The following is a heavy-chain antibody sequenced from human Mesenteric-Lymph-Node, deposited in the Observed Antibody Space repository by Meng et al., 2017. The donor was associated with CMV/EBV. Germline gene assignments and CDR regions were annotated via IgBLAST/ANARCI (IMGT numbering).Heavy chain of an antibody. D-gene: IGHD4-11*01. CDR2: IKSKTDEETA. CDR3: STHPWTSDHSY. CDR1: RLTFSNTW. V-gene: IGHV3-15*01. J-gene: IGHJ4*02. Sequence: GGSLRPSCPAPRLTFSNTWMIWVRQAPGRGMEWVGRIKSKTDEETADYAAPVKGRFTISRDDSKNTLYLQMNSLTTEDTAVYYCSTHPWTSDHSYWGQGTLVTVSS.